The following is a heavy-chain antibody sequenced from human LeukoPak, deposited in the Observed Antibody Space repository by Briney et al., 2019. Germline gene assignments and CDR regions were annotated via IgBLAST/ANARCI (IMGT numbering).Heavy chain of an antibody. CDR2: IGAAGGSK. V-gene: IGHV3-23*01. CDR1: GFTFSSYV. D-gene: IGHD2-15*01. CDR3: AKGGGLSCYDY. Sequence: PGGSLRLSCAVSGFTFSSYVMSWVRQAPGKGLEWVSSIGAAGGSKNYAASVKGRFTISRDNSKSTLYLQMSSLSPDDTAVYYCAKGGGLSCYDYWGQGTLVTVSS. J-gene: IGHJ4*02.